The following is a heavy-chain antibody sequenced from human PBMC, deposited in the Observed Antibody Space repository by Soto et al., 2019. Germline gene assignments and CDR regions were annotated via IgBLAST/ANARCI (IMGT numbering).Heavy chain of an antibody. CDR3: ARVIGYFYHMDV. Sequence: QVQLVQSGGEVKKPGASVKVSRKASGYTFTTYDLSWVRQAPGQGLEWMGWISAYNGNTNYAQNLQGRVTMTTDTSTSTAYMELRGLRSDDTAVYYCARVIGYFYHMDVWGQGTTVTVSS. J-gene: IGHJ6*02. D-gene: IGHD3-22*01. CDR2: ISAYNGNT. CDR1: GYTFTTYD. V-gene: IGHV1-18*01.